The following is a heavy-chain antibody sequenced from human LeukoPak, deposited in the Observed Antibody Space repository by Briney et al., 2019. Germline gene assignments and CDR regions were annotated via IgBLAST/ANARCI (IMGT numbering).Heavy chain of an antibody. CDR3: ARRYYGSYYFDY. Sequence: SQTLSLTCTVSGGSISSDDNFWSWIRQPPGKGLEWIGYIYNTGSAYYNASLKSRVRISVDTSNNQFSLKLSSATAADTAVYFCARRYYGSYYFDYWGQGTLVTVSS. CDR2: IYNTGSA. CDR1: GGSISSDDNF. V-gene: IGHV4-30-4*01. J-gene: IGHJ4*02. D-gene: IGHD3-10*01.